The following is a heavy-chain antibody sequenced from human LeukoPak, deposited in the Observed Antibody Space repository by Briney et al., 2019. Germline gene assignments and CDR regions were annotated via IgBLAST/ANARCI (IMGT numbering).Heavy chain of an antibody. CDR1: GFTFSSYW. CDR3: AGLLGHFDL. J-gene: IGHJ2*01. CDR2: IKQDGSEK. Sequence: GRSLRLSCAVSGFTFSSYWMSWVRQAPGKGLEWVANIKQDGSEKYYVDSVKGRFTISRDNAKNSLYLQMNSLRAEDTAEYYCAGLLGHFDLWGRGTLVTVSS. D-gene: IGHD3-16*01. V-gene: IGHV3-7*05.